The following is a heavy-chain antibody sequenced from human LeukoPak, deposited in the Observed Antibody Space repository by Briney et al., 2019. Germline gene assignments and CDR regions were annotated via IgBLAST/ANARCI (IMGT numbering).Heavy chain of an antibody. J-gene: IGHJ5*02. Sequence: GASVKVSCKASGYTFTSYGISWVRQAPGQGLEWMGWISAYNGNTNYAQKPQGRVTMTTDTSTSTAYMELRSLRSDDTAVYYCARQWPTRNVITWDNWFDPWGQGTLVTVSS. D-gene: IGHD6-19*01. CDR2: ISAYNGNT. CDR1: GYTFTSYG. V-gene: IGHV1-18*01. CDR3: ARQWPTRNVITWDNWFDP.